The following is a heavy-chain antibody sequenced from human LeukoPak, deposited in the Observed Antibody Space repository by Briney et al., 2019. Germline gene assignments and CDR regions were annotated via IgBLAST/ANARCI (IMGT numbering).Heavy chain of an antibody. CDR1: GLTFSSYS. V-gene: IGHV3-21*01. CDR2: ISSSSSYI. CDR3: AGSYDSSGYYPTYYFDY. J-gene: IGHJ4*02. D-gene: IGHD3-22*01. Sequence: PGGSLRLSCAASGLTFSSYSMNWVRQAPGKGLEWVSSISSSSSYIYYADSVKGRFTISRDNAKNSLYLQMNSLRAEDTAVYYCAGSYDSSGYYPTYYFDYWGQGTLVTVSS.